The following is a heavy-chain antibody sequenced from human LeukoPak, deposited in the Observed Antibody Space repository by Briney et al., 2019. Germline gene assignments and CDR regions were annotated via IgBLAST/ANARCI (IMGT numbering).Heavy chain of an antibody. CDR1: GFTFSSYG. V-gene: IGHV3-30*18. CDR2: ISYDGSNK. Sequence: GRSLRLSCAASGFTFSSYGMPWVRQAPGKGLEWVAVISYDGSNKYYADSVKGRFTISRDNSKNTLYLEMNSLRAEDTAVYYCAKTNSGWNFDYWGQGTLVTVSS. D-gene: IGHD6-19*01. CDR3: AKTNSGWNFDY. J-gene: IGHJ4*02.